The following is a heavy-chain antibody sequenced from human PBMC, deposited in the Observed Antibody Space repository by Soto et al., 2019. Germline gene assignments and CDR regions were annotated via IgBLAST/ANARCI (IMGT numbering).Heavy chain of an antibody. V-gene: IGHV4-4*02. Sequence: QVQLQQSGPGLVKPSGTLSLTCAVSGGSISSTNWWTWVRQSPGKRLEWIGEIYHSGSTNYNPSPRGRVTMSVDKSNNQFSLKMTYVTAADTAVYYCATLPPRIELRVLPIPTWGQGTLVTVSS. CDR1: GGSISSTNW. CDR2: IYHSGST. D-gene: IGHD2-2*02. J-gene: IGHJ5*02. CDR3: ATLPPRIELRVLPIPT.